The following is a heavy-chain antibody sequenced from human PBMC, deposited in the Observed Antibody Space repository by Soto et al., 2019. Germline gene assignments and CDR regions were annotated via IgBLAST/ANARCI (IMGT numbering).Heavy chain of an antibody. V-gene: IGHV2-70*01. D-gene: IGHD6-13*01. CDR3: ARTSVYSSSWTDGMDV. Sequence: SGPTLVHPTQTLTLTCPFSGFSLSTSGMCVSWIRQPPGKALEWLALIDCDDDKYYSTSLKTRLTISKDTSKNQVVLTMTDMDPVDTATYYCARTSVYSSSWTDGMDVWGQGTTVTVSS. J-gene: IGHJ6*02. CDR1: GFSLSTSGMC. CDR2: IDCDDDK.